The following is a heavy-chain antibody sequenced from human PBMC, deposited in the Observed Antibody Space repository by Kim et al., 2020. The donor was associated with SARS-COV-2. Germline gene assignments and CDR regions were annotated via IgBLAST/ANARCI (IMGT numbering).Heavy chain of an antibody. CDR1: GFTFSSYA. V-gene: IGHV3-23*01. CDR3: AGYSGSYSPSGDYSYYMDV. J-gene: IGHJ6*03. D-gene: IGHD1-26*01. CDR2: IRGSGGST. Sequence: GGSLRLSCAASGFTFSSYAMSWVRQAPGKGLEWVSAIRGSGGSTYYADSVKGRFTISRDNSKNTLYLQMNSLRAEDTAVYYCAGYSGSYSPSGDYSYYMDVWGQGTTVTVSS.